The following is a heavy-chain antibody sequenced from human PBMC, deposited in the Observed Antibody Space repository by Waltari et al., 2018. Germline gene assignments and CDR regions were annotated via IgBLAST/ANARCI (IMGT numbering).Heavy chain of an antibody. CDR2: IIPIFGTA. V-gene: IGHV1-69*14. Sequence: QVQLVQPGAEVKKPGSSVKVSCKASGGTFSSYAISWVRQAPGQGLEWMGGIIPIFGTANYAQKFQGRVTITADKSTSTAYMELSSLRSEDTAVYYCARDREVGATRPWNYFDYWGQGTLVTVSS. J-gene: IGHJ4*02. CDR1: GGTFSSYA. CDR3: ARDREVGATRPWNYFDY. D-gene: IGHD1-26*01.